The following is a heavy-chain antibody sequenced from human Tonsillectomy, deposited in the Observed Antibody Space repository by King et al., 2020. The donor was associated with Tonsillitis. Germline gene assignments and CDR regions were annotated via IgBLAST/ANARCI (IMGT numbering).Heavy chain of an antibody. CDR3: ARPKTELRYFDWLLPKYAFDY. J-gene: IGHJ4*02. Sequence: QLVQSGAEVKKPGASVKVSCKASGYTFTSYGISWVRQAPGQGLEWMGWISAYNGNTNYAQKLQGRVTMTTDTSTSTVYMELRSLRPDDTAVYYRARPKTELRYFDWLLPKYAFDYWGQGTLVTVSS. CDR2: ISAYNGNT. CDR1: GYTFTSYG. D-gene: IGHD3-9*01. V-gene: IGHV1-18*01.